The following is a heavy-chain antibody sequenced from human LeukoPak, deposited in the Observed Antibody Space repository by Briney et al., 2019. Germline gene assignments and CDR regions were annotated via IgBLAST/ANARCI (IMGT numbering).Heavy chain of an antibody. D-gene: IGHD4-17*01. CDR1: GGSFSGYY. CDR2: IYYSGST. CDR3: ARVGAPHGDCDY. Sequence: SETLSLTCAVYGGSFSGYYWSWIRQPPGKGLEWIGYIYYSGSTYYNPSLKSRVTISVDTSKNQFSLKLSSVTAADTAVYYCARVGAPHGDCDYWGQGTLVTVSS. V-gene: IGHV4-34*01. J-gene: IGHJ4*02.